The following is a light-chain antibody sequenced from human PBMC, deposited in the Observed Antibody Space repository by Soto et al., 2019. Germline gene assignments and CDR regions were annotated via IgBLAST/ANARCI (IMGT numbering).Light chain of an antibody. V-gene: IGLV2-23*03. CDR2: EGS. CDR3: CSYAGSSTFEG. Sequence: QSALTQPASVSGSPGQSITFSCTGTSSDVGSYNLVSWYQQHPGKAPKLMIYEGSKRPSGVSNRFSGSKSGNTASLTISGLQAEDEADYYCCSYAGSSTFEGFGTGTKLTVL. J-gene: IGLJ1*01. CDR1: SSDVGSYNL.